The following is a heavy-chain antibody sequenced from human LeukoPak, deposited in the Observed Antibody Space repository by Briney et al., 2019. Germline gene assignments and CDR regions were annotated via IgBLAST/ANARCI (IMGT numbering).Heavy chain of an antibody. CDR2: IYYSGST. CDR1: GGSISSSSYY. V-gene: IGHV4-39*01. J-gene: IGHJ4*02. D-gene: IGHD3-9*01. CDR3: ARGETPQDDILTGYDYGERFDY. Sequence: PSETLSLTCTVSGGSISSSSYYWGWIRQPPGKGLEWIGSIYYSGSTYYNPSLKSRVTISVDTSKNQFSLKVRSVTAADTAVYYCARGETPQDDILTGYDYGERFDYWGQGTLVTVSS.